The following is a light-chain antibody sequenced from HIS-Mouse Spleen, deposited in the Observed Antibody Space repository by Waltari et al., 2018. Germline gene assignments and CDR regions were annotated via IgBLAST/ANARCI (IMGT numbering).Light chain of an antibody. CDR3: CSYAGSSTVV. CDR2: EGW. Sequence: QSALTQPASVSGSPGQSITISCTGTSSDVGSYNLVSWYQQHPGKAPKLMIYEGWKRPSGVSNRFSGSKSGNTASLTISGLQAEDEADYYCCSYAGSSTVVFGGGTKLTVL. V-gene: IGLV2-23*01. CDR1: SSDVGSYNL. J-gene: IGLJ2*01.